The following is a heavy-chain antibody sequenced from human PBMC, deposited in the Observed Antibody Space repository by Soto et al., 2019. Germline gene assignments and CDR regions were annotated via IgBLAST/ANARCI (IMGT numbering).Heavy chain of an antibody. CDR2: IYSGGST. J-gene: IGHJ6*02. D-gene: IGHD4-17*01. V-gene: IGHV3-66*01. CDR3: AREYYGGNSVGYYGMDV. CDR1: GFTVNSNY. Sequence: GGSLRLSCAASGFTVNSNYMNWVRQAPGKGLEWVSVIYSGGSTNYADSVKGRFTISRDNSKNTLYLQMNSLRAEDTAVYYCAREYYGGNSVGYYGMDVWGQGTTVTVSS.